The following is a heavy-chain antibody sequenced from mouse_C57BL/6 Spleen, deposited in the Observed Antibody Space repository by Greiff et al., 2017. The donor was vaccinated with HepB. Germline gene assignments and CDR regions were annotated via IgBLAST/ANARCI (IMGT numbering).Heavy chain of an antibody. Sequence: QVQLQQSGPELVKPGASVKISCKASGYAFSSSWMNWVKQRPGKGLEWIGRIYPGDGDTNYNGKFKGKATLTADKSPSTAYMQLSSLTSDDSAVYCCASIKHWDVDYFDYWGQGTTRTVSS. V-gene: IGHV1-82*01. CDR2: IYPGDGDT. D-gene: IGHD4-1*01. CDR3: ASIKHWDVDYFDY. CDR1: GYAFSSSW. J-gene: IGHJ2*01.